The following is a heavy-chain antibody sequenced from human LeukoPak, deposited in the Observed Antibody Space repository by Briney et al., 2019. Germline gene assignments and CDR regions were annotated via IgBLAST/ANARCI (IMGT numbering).Heavy chain of an antibody. J-gene: IGHJ6*02. CDR1: GVTFRDDN. CDR3: ARSIGLTGGGVDV. V-gene: IGHV3-11*01. CDR2: ITNSGSTI. D-gene: IGHD3-9*01. Sequence: GGALRLSCADSGVTFRDDNMNWGREAPGKGRGWVSYITNSGSTIYYAAYVKGRFTISRDNAKNSMYLQMNSLRAEDTAVYYCARSIGLTGGGVDVWGQGTTVTVSS.